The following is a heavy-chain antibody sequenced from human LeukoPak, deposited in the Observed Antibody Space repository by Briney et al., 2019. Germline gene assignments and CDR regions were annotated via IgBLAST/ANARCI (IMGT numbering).Heavy chain of an antibody. D-gene: IGHD6-19*01. V-gene: IGHV1-18*01. CDR2: ISAYNGNT. J-gene: IGHJ4*02. CDR3: ARDLSSGFDY. Sequence: ASVKVSYKASGGTFSSYAISWVRQAPGQGLEWMGWISAYNGNTNYAQKLQGRVTMTTDTSTSTAYMELRSLRSDDTAVYYCARDLSSGFDYWGQGTLVTVSS. CDR1: GGTFSSYA.